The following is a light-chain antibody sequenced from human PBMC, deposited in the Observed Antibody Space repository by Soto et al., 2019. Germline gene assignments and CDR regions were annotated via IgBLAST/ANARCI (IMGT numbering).Light chain of an antibody. CDR1: QGISSA. J-gene: IGKJ4*01. Sequence: ATQLTQSPSSLSASVGDRVTITCRASQGISSALAWYQQKSGKPPNLLIYDASTLESGVPSRFSGSGSGTDFTLTISSLQPEDFATYYCQQFYTSPPTFGGGTKVESK. CDR3: QQFYTSPPT. CDR2: DAS. V-gene: IGKV1-13*02.